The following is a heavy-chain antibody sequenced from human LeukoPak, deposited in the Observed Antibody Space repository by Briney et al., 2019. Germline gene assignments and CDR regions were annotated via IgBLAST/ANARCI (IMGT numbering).Heavy chain of an antibody. D-gene: IGHD3-22*01. CDR1: GFNLADHA. V-gene: IGHV3-30-3*01. CDR2: ISYDGSNK. CDR3: ARDGDTGAIYDSSGYYSYYFDY. J-gene: IGHJ4*02. Sequence: GGSLRLSCEASGFNLADHAMHWVRQAPGKGLEWVAVISYDGSNKYYADSVKGRFTISRDNSKNTLYLQMNSLRAEDTAVYYCARDGDTGAIYDSSGYYSYYFDYWGQGTLVAVSS.